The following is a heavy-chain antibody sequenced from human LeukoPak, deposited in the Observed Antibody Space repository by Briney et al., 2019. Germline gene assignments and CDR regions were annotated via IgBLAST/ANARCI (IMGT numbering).Heavy chain of an antibody. J-gene: IGHJ4*02. CDR2: ISVHSGYT. Sequence: ASVKVSCKTSGFTFTSYGIDWVRQAPGQGLEWMGWISVHSGYTNYTKEFQGRISMTTDTSTNTAYKELRSLGSADTAVYYCARKDGYSYGLPLDYWGQGTLVTVSS. V-gene: IGHV1-18*01. D-gene: IGHD5-18*01. CDR3: ARKDGYSYGLPLDY. CDR1: GFTFTSYG.